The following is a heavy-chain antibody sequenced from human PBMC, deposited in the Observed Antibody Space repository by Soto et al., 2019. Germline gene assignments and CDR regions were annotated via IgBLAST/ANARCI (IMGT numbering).Heavy chain of an antibody. D-gene: IGHD2-2*01. CDR1: GYSFTSYW. J-gene: IGHJ6*02. Sequence: EVQLVQSGAEVKKPGESLKISCKGSGYSFTSYWIGWVRQMPGKGLEWMGIIYPGDSDTRYRPSFQGQVTISADKSISTACLQWSSLKASDTAMYYCARHQGSTSCYCCDSDGMDVWGQGTTVTVSS. V-gene: IGHV5-51*01. CDR3: ARHQGSTSCYCCDSDGMDV. CDR2: IYPGDSDT.